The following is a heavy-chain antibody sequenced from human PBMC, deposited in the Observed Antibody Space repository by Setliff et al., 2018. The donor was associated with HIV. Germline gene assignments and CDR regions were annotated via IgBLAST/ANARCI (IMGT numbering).Heavy chain of an antibody. Sequence: SETLSLTCNVSGGSISSVNYYWNWVRQPAGKGLEWIGRIHASGSPTYNPSLKRRVTISVDTSKNHFSLRLNSVTAADTAVYFCARAPRYYRGWYIPEYFDNWGEGTLVTVSS. CDR3: ARAPRYYRGWYIPEYFDN. CDR2: IHASGSP. CDR1: GGSISSVNYY. V-gene: IGHV4-61*02. J-gene: IGHJ4*02. D-gene: IGHD6-19*01.